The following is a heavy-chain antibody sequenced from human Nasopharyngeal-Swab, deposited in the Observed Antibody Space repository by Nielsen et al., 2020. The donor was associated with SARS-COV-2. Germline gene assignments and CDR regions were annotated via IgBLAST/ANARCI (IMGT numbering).Heavy chain of an antibody. CDR1: GFTFSSYA. CDR2: ISGSGSST. Sequence: GESLKISCAASGFTFSSYAMSWVRQAPGKGLEWVSAISGSGSSTYYADSVKGRFTISRDNSKNTPYLQMNSLRAEDTAVYYCAKDPEYSNLNWFDPWGQGTLVTVSS. D-gene: IGHD4-11*01. V-gene: IGHV3-23*01. CDR3: AKDPEYSNLNWFDP. J-gene: IGHJ5*02.